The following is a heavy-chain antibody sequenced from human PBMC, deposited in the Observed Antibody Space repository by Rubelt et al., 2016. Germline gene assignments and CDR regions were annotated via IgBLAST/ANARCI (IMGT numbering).Heavy chain of an antibody. CDR2: ISAYNGNT. J-gene: IGHJ4*02. CDR3: ARDLTYNRPAY. Sequence: QVQLVQSGAEVKKPGASVKVSCKASGYTFTSYYMHWVRQAPGQGIEWMGWISAYNGNTNYAQKLRGRGTMTTDTSTSTAYMELRSLRSDDTAVYYCARDLTYNRPAYWGQGTLVTVSS. CDR1: GYTFTSYY. V-gene: IGHV1-18*04. D-gene: IGHD5-24*01.